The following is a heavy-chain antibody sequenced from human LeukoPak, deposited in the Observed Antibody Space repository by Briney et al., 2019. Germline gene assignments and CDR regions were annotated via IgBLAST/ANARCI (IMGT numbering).Heavy chain of an antibody. CDR2: ISSNGGST. CDR1: GFTFSSYA. J-gene: IGHJ4*02. Sequence: GGSLRLSCAASGFTFSSYAMHWVRHAPGKGLEYVSAISSNGGSTYYANSVKGRFTISRDNSKNTLYLQMGSLRAEDMAVYYCARVAAAGSSDYWGQGTLVTVSS. V-gene: IGHV3-64*01. CDR3: ARVAAAGSSDY. D-gene: IGHD6-13*01.